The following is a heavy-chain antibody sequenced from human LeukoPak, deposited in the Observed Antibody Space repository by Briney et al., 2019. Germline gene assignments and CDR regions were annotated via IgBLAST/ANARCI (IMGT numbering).Heavy chain of an antibody. V-gene: IGHV3-48*03. D-gene: IGHD6-13*01. CDR1: GFIFNIYE. CDR3: ARGAAGRQIAAAGY. J-gene: IGHJ4*02. Sequence: GSLRLSCAASGFIFNIYEMNWVRQAPGKGLEWVSYISSSGSTIYYADSVKGRFTISRDNARNSPYLQMNSLRTEDTAVYYCARGAAGRQIAAAGYWGQGTLVTVSS. CDR2: ISSSGSTI.